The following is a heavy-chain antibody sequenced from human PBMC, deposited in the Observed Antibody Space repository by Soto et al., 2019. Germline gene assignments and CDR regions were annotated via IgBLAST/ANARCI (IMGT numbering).Heavy chain of an antibody. Sequence: QVQLVESGGGVVQPGRSLRLSCAASGFTFSSYGMHWVRQAPGKGLEWVAVISYDGSNKYYADSVKGRFTISRDNSKNTLYLQMNSLRAEDTAVYYCAKEGVGGVVVSYFDYWGQGTLVTVSS. V-gene: IGHV3-30*18. CDR3: AKEGVGGVVVSYFDY. D-gene: IGHD2-15*01. J-gene: IGHJ4*02. CDR2: ISYDGSNK. CDR1: GFTFSSYG.